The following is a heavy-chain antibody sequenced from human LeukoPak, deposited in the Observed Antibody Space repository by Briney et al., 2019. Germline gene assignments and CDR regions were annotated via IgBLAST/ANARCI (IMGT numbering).Heavy chain of an antibody. CDR2: ISGSGGST. Sequence: GGSLRLSCAASGFTFSSYAMSWVRQAPGKGLEWVSAISGSGGSTYYADSVKGRFTISRDNAKNSLYLQMNSLRAEDTALYYCATIMAVIQSTLDDGAFDIWGQGTMVTVSS. J-gene: IGHJ3*02. V-gene: IGHV3-23*01. D-gene: IGHD5-24*01. CDR1: GFTFSSYA. CDR3: ATIMAVIQSTLDDGAFDI.